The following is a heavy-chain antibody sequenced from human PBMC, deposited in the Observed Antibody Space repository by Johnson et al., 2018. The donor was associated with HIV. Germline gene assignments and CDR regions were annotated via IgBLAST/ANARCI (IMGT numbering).Heavy chain of an antibody. D-gene: IGHD3-3*01. Sequence: VESGGGVVQPGRSLRLSCAAPGFTFSSYAMHWVRQAPGKGLEWVAVISYDGSNKYYADSVKGRFTISRANSKNTLYLQMNSLRAEDTAVYYCARDRRITIFGSGRAVQSNDAFDIWGQGTMVTVSS. CDR1: GFTFSSYA. CDR2: ISYDGSNK. J-gene: IGHJ3*02. V-gene: IGHV3-30*04. CDR3: ARDRRITIFGSGRAVQSNDAFDI.